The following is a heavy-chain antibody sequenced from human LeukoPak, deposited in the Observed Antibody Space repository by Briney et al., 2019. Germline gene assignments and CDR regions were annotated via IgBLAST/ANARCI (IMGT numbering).Heavy chain of an antibody. CDR2: IYSGGST. J-gene: IGHJ5*02. D-gene: IGHD3-9*01. CDR1: GFTVSSNY. CDR3: ARGVADYDILAWFDP. Sequence: GGSLRLSCAASGFTVSSNYMSWVRQAPGKGLEWVSVIYSGGSTYYADSVKGRFTISRDNSKNTLYLQMNSLRAEDTAVYYCARGVADYDILAWFDPWGQGTLVTVSS. V-gene: IGHV3-66*01.